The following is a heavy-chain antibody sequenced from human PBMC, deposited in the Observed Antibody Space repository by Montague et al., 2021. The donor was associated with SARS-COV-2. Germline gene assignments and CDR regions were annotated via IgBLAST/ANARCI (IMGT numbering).Heavy chain of an antibody. CDR3: AREWDDITRPAHYGMDF. Sequence: SLRLSCAASLFTFSNYAMHWVRQAPGKGLEWVALISYDGSNKYYADSVKGRFAISRDNSKNTLYLQMNSLRAEDTGLYYCAREWDDITRPAHYGMDFWGQGTTVTVS. V-gene: IGHV3-30*09. D-gene: IGHD3-16*01. CDR1: LFTFSNYA. J-gene: IGHJ6*02. CDR2: ISYDGSNK.